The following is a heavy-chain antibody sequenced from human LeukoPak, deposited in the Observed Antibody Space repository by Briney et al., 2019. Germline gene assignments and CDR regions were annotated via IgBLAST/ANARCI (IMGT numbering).Heavy chain of an antibody. CDR2: FDPEDGET. Sequence: ASVKVSCKVSGYTLTELSMHWVRQAPGKGLEWMGGFDPEDGETIYAQKFQGRVTMTEDTSTDTAYMELSSLRSEDTAVYYCATNGWGAAGFDYWGQGTLVTVSS. V-gene: IGHV1-24*01. CDR1: GYTLTELS. D-gene: IGHD6-13*01. CDR3: ATNGWGAAGFDY. J-gene: IGHJ4*02.